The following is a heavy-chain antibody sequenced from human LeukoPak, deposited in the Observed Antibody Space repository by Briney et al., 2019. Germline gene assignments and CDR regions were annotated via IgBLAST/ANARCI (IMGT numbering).Heavy chain of an antibody. J-gene: IGHJ4*02. Sequence: SETLSLTCTVSGDSISNIYWSWIRQAPGKGLEWIGYVHYSGSTKYTPSLKSRVTMSVDTSKNQLSLKLSSVTAADTAVYYCASLYSSALYSLVGWGQGTLVTVSS. V-gene: IGHV4-59*01. CDR3: ASLYSSALYSLVG. D-gene: IGHD6-19*01. CDR2: VHYSGST. CDR1: GDSISNIY.